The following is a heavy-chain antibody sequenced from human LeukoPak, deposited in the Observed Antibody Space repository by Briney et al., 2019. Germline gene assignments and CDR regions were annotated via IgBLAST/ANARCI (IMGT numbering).Heavy chain of an antibody. CDR3: AKDKSPITMDLFDY. V-gene: IGHV3-9*01. CDR1: GFTFDDYA. CDR2: ISWNSGSI. J-gene: IGHJ4*02. Sequence: QPGGSLRLSCAASGFTFDDYAMHWVRQAPGKGLEWVSGISWNSGSIGYADSVKGRFTISRDNAKNSLYLQMNSLRAEDTALYYCAKDKSPITMDLFDYWGQGTLVTVSS. D-gene: IGHD3-10*01.